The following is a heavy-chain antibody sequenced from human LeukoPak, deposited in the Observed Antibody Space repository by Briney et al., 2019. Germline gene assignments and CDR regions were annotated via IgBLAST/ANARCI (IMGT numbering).Heavy chain of an antibody. J-gene: IGHJ4*02. Sequence: SVTVSCKASGGTFSSYAISWVRQAPGQGLEWMGGIIHMFCTANYAQKFQGRVTITADESTSTAYMELSSLRSEDTAVYYCASAYYYGSGSHYNPYYFDYWGQGTLVTVSS. D-gene: IGHD3-10*01. CDR3: ASAYYYGSGSHYNPYYFDY. V-gene: IGHV1-69*01. CDR1: GGTFSSYA. CDR2: IIHMFCTA.